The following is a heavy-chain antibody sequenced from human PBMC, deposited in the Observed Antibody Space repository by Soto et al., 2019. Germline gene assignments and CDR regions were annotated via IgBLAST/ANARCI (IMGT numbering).Heavy chain of an antibody. CDR3: ARGARAATGLIDY. CDR1: GFSFSDYY. Sequence: EVQLVESGGGLVQPGGSLSLSCAASGFSFSDYYMEWVRQAPGKGLEWVGRARNKANSHTTEYAASVTGRFIISRDDSPNLLYLQMSSLKTEDTAVYYCARGARAATGLIDYWGQGTLVTVSS. J-gene: IGHJ4*02. CDR2: ARNKANSHTT. V-gene: IGHV3-72*01. D-gene: IGHD6-25*01.